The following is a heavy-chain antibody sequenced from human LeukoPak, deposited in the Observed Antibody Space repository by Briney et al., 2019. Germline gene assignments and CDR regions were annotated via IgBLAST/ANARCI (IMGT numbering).Heavy chain of an antibody. CDR3: ARAIVVVVASHDAFDI. CDR1: GGTFNSYA. V-gene: IGHV1-69*13. Sequence: SVKVSCKASGGTFNSYAISWVRQAPGQGLEWMGGIIPIFGTANYAQKFQDRVTITADESTSTAYMELSSLRSEDTAVYYCARAIVVVVASHDAFDIWGQGTMVTVSS. J-gene: IGHJ3*02. D-gene: IGHD2-15*01. CDR2: IIPIFGTA.